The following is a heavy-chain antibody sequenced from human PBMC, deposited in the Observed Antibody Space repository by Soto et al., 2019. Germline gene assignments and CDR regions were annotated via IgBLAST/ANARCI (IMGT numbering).Heavy chain of an antibody. CDR2: IIPIFGTA. V-gene: IGHV1-69*06. J-gene: IGHJ4*02. Sequence: QVQLVQSGAEAKKPGSSVKVSCKASGGTFSSYAISWVRQAPGQGLEWMGGIIPIFGTANYAQKFQGRVTITADKSTSTAYMELSSLRSEDTAVYYCARDADAWKGYCSGGSCLSIDYWGQGTLVTVSS. CDR3: ARDADAWKGYCSGGSCLSIDY. CDR1: GGTFSSYA. D-gene: IGHD2-15*01.